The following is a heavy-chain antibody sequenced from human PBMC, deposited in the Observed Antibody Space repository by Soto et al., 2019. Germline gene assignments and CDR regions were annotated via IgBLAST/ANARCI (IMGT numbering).Heavy chain of an antibody. CDR2: IKGDGSET. CDR1: GFTFDNYW. V-gene: IGHV3-7*05. Sequence: DLVESGGTLVQPGGSLRLSCAASGFTFDNYWMTWVRQAPGKGLEWVANIKGDGSETYYVDSMKGRFTISRDNAKESLYLQMNSLRAEDTAVYYCARDRGSGYHGQDYWGFVVWGQGTTVIVSS. CDR3: ARDRGSGYHGQDYWGFVV. J-gene: IGHJ6*02. D-gene: IGHD5-12*01.